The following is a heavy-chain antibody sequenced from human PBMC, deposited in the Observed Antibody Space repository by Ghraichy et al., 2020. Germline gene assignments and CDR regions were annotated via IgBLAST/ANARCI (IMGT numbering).Heavy chain of an antibody. CDR3: AREVGFVVVPAAIPVNYYYGMDV. CDR2: MNPNSGNT. Sequence: ASVKVSCKASGYTFTSYDINWVRQATGQGLEWMGWMNPNSGNTGYAQKFQGRVTMTRNTSISTAYMELSSLRSEDTAVYYCAREVGFVVVPAAIPVNYYYGMDVWGQGTTVTVSS. J-gene: IGHJ6*02. D-gene: IGHD2-2*02. CDR1: GYTFTSYD. V-gene: IGHV1-8*01.